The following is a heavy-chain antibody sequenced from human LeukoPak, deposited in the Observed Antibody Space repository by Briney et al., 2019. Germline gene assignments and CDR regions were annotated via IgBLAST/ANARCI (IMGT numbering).Heavy chain of an antibody. D-gene: IGHD6-13*01. CDR2: LSGSGGGT. V-gene: IGHV3-23*01. CDR3: ARVSTHKSIAAAVDY. CDR1: GITLSNYG. J-gene: IGHJ4*02. Sequence: GGSLRLSCAVSGITLSNYGMSWVRQAPGKGLEWVAGLSGSGGGTNYADSVQGRFTISSDNSKNTLYLQMNSLRAEDTAVYYCARVSTHKSIAAAVDYWGQGTLVTVSS.